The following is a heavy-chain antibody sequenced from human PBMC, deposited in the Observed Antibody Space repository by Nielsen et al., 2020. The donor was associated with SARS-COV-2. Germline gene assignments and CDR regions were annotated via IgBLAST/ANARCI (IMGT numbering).Heavy chain of an antibody. J-gene: IGHJ4*02. CDR1: GFTFGDYA. D-gene: IGHD6-19*01. Sequence: GESLKISCTASGFTFGDYAMSWLRQAPGKGLEWVGFIRSKAYGGTTEYAASVKGRFTISRDDSKSIAYLQMNSLKTEDTAVYYCTRDNQQWLVDYWGQGTLVTVSS. V-gene: IGHV3-49*03. CDR2: IRSKAYGGTT. CDR3: TRDNQQWLVDY.